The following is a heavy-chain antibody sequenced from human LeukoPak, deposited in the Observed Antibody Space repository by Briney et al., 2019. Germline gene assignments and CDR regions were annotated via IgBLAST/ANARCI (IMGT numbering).Heavy chain of an antibody. CDR1: GYTFTGYY. D-gene: IGHD2-15*01. J-gene: IGHJ4*02. Sequence: ASVKVSCKASGYTFTGYYLHWVRQAPGQGLEWMGWISPNSGGTNYAQKFQGSVTTTRDTSITTAYMELSRLRSDDTAVYYCAIGYCSGGSCLSLFDYWGQGTLVTVSS. V-gene: IGHV1-2*02. CDR2: ISPNSGGT. CDR3: AIGYCSGGSCLSLFDY.